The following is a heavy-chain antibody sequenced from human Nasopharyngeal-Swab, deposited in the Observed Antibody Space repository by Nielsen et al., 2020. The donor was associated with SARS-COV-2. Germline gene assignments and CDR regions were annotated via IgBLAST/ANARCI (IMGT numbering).Heavy chain of an antibody. CDR1: GFTFDDYA. V-gene: IGHV3-9*01. CDR2: ISWNSGSI. J-gene: IGHJ6*02. Sequence: GGSLRLSCAASGFTFDDYAMHWVRQAPGKGLEWVSGISWNSGSIGYADSVKGRFTISRDNSKNTLYLQMNSLRAEDTAVYYCARDPNYYGSGSHYGMDVWGQGTTVTVSS. D-gene: IGHD3-10*01. CDR3: ARDPNYYGSGSHYGMDV.